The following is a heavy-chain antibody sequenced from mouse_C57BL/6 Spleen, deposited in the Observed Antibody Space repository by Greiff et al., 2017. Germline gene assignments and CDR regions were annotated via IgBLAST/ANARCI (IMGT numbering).Heavy chain of an antibody. V-gene: IGHV10-3*01. J-gene: IGHJ1*03. CDR1: GFTFTTYA. Sequence: VKLEESGGGLVQPKGSLKLSCAASGFTFTTYAMHWVRQAPGKGLEWVARIRSKSNNYATYYADSVKDRFTNSRDDSQSMLYLQMNNLKTEDTAMYYCVRGSYSSNYGYFDVWGTGTTVTVSS. CDR2: IRSKSNNYAT. CDR3: VRGSYSSNYGYFDV. D-gene: IGHD2-5*01.